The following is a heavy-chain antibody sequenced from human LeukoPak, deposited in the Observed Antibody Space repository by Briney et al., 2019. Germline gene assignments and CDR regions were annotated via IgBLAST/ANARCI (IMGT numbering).Heavy chain of an antibody. CDR2: ISSSTSYI. CDR3: ARDGALWFGELSLDY. CDR1: GFTFSSYS. D-gene: IGHD3-10*01. Sequence: GGSLRLSCAASGFTFSSYSMNWVRQAPGKGLEWVSYISSSTSYIYYADSVKGRFTISRDNAKNSLYLQMNCLRAEDTAVYYCARDGALWFGELSLDYWGQGTLVTVSS. V-gene: IGHV3-21*01. J-gene: IGHJ4*02.